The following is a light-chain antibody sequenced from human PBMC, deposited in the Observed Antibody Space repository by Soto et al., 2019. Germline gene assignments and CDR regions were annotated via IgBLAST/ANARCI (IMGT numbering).Light chain of an antibody. J-gene: IGLJ1*01. CDR1: STPVGAYNY. Sequence: LTQLPAAPGPHGKQVTITGTGTSTPVGAYNYVSWYQQLPGKAPKLIIYEVSKRPSGVPDRFSGSKSGNTASLTVSGLQAEDEADYYCTSYAGTYSFFYVFGTGTKVTVL. CDR2: EVS. V-gene: IGLV2-8*01. CDR3: TSYAGTYSFFYV.